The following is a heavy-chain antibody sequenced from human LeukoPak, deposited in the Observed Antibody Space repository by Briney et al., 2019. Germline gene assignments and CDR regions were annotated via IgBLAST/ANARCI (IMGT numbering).Heavy chain of an antibody. CDR2: IIPIFGTP. CDR1: GGTFSSYA. J-gene: IGHJ6*02. D-gene: IGHD3-10*01. Sequence: ASVKVSCKASGGTFSSYAITWVRQAPGQGLEWMGGIIPIFGTPNYSQKFQGRVTITADDSTSTAYMELSSLRSEDTAVYYCASSGITMVRGVIISPHGMDVWGQGTPVTVSS. CDR3: ASSGITMVRGVIISPHGMDV. V-gene: IGHV1-69*01.